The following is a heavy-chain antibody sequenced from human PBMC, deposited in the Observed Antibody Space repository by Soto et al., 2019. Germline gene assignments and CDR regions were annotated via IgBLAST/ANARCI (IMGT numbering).Heavy chain of an antibody. CDR3: ARGGVNWFDP. Sequence: GGSLRLSCAASGFNFRSYTMGWVRQAPGKGLDWVSYISRGGGNIFYADSVKGRFTISRDNAKNSLYLQMNSLRAEDTAVYYCARGGVNWFDPWGQGTLVTVSS. V-gene: IGHV3-48*04. CDR2: ISRGGGNI. D-gene: IGHD1-26*01. CDR1: GFNFRSYT. J-gene: IGHJ5*02.